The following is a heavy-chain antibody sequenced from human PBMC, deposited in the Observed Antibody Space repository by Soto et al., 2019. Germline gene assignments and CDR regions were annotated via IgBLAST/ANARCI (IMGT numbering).Heavy chain of an antibody. Sequence: PGGSLRLSCAASGFTFSSYAMSWVRQAPGKGLEWVSAISGSGGSTYYADSVKGRFTISRDNSKNTLYLQMNSLRAEDMAVYYCAKLPDIVVVVAAPMYFDYWGQGTLVTVSS. V-gene: IGHV3-23*01. CDR2: ISGSGGST. CDR3: AKLPDIVVVVAAPMYFDY. CDR1: GFTFSSYA. D-gene: IGHD2-15*01. J-gene: IGHJ4*02.